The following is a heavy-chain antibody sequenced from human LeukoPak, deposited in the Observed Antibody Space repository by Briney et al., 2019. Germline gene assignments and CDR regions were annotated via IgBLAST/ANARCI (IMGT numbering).Heavy chain of an antibody. V-gene: IGHV4-39*01. Sequence: SETLSLTCTVSGGSISSSSYYWGWIGQPPGKGLEWIGSLYYSGRTYYNLSLKSRVTISVDTSKNQFPLKLTSVTAADTAVYYCARGWFYFDYWGQGTLDTVSS. CDR2: LYYSGRT. CDR3: ARGWFYFDY. J-gene: IGHJ4*02. D-gene: IGHD6-19*01. CDR1: GGSISSSSYY.